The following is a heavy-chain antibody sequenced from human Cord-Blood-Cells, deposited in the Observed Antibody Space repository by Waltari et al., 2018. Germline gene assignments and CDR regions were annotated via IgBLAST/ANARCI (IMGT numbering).Heavy chain of an antibody. CDR1: GFSLSNARMG. CDR2: IFSNDEK. Sequence: QVTLKESGPVLVKPTETLTLTCTVSGFSLSNARMGVSWIRQPPGKALEWLAHIFSNDEKSYSTSLKSRLTIPKDTSKSQVVLTMTNMDPVDTATYYCARTQKNYDFWSGYYDAFDIWGQGTMVTVSS. CDR3: ARTQKNYDFWSGYYDAFDI. D-gene: IGHD3-3*01. J-gene: IGHJ3*02. V-gene: IGHV2-26*01.